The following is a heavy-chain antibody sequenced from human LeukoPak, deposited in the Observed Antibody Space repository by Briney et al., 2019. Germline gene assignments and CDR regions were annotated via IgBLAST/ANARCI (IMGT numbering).Heavy chain of an antibody. Sequence: PGGSLRLSCAASGFTFSSYWMSWVRQAPGKGLEWVANIKQDGSEKYYVDSVKGRFTISRDNAKNSLYLQMNNLRAEDTALYYCAKAPAYYYDSSGPFDYWGQGTLVTVSS. V-gene: IGHV3-7*03. J-gene: IGHJ4*02. CDR2: IKQDGSEK. D-gene: IGHD3-22*01. CDR1: GFTFSSYW. CDR3: AKAPAYYYDSSGPFDY.